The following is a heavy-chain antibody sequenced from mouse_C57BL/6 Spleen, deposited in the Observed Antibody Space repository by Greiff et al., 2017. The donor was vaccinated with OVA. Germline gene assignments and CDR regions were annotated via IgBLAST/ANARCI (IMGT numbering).Heavy chain of an antibody. CDR3: ARGDYYGSSPFVY. CDR2: IDPSDSET. J-gene: IGHJ2*01. CDR1: GYTFTSYW. D-gene: IGHD1-1*01. V-gene: IGHV1-52*01. Sequence: QVQLKQPGAELVRPGSSVKLSCKASGYTFTSYWMHWVKQRPIQGLEWIGNIDPSDSETHYNQKFKDKATLTVDKSSSTAYMQLSSLTSEDSAVYYCARGDYYGSSPFVYWGQGTTLTVSS.